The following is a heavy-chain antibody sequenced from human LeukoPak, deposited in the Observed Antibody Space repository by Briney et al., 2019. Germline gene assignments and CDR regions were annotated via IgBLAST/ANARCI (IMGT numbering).Heavy chain of an antibody. V-gene: IGHV4-34*01. J-gene: IGHJ4*02. Sequence: SETLSLTCAVYGGSFSGYYWSWIRQPPGKGLEWIGEINHSGSTNYNPSLKSRVTISVDTSKNHFSLKLSSVTAADTAVYYCARKHRWSYYFDYWGQGTLVTVSS. D-gene: IGHD4-23*01. CDR1: GGSFSGYY. CDR3: ARKHRWSYYFDY. CDR2: INHSGST.